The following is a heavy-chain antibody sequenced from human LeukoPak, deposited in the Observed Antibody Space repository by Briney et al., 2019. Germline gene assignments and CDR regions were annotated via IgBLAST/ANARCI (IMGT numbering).Heavy chain of an antibody. CDR2: INPNSGGT. CDR3: ARDKAGIAVAGNWFDP. V-gene: IGHV1-2*02. J-gene: IGHJ5*02. Sequence: ASVKVSCKASEYTFTGYYMHWVRQAPGQGLEWMGWINPNSGGTHYAPKFQGRVTMTRDTSISTAYMELSRLRSDDTAVYYCARDKAGIAVAGNWFDPWGQGTLVTVSS. CDR1: EYTFTGYY. D-gene: IGHD6-19*01.